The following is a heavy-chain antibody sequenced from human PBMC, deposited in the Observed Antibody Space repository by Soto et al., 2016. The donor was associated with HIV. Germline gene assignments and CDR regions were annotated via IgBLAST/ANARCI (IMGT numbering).Heavy chain of an antibody. V-gene: IGHV4-59*01. CDR3: ARVTEQLRFLDWPQSEYYMD. J-gene: IGHJ6*03. Sequence: QVQLQESGPGLVKPSETLSLNCSVSGSTINGYYWSWIRQTPGKDWIGLEISITAGAPITNPSLKSRVTILVDMSKSQFFLKMRSVSAADTAIYYCARVTEQLRFLDWPQSEYYMD. CDR2: SITAGAP. CDR1: GSTINGYY. D-gene: IGHD3-9*01.